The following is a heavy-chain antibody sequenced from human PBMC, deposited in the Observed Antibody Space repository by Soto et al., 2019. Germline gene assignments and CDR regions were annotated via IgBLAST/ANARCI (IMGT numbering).Heavy chain of an antibody. CDR1: GFTFSSYA. J-gene: IGHJ4*02. CDR2: ISGSGGST. D-gene: IGHD6-13*01. CDR3: AKDIAAAGDY. Sequence: GGSLRLSCAASGFTFSSYAMSWVRQAPGKGLEWVSAISGSGGSTYYADTVKGRFTNSRDNSKNTLYLQMNSLRAEDTAVYYCAKDIAAAGDYWGQGTLVTVSS. V-gene: IGHV3-23*01.